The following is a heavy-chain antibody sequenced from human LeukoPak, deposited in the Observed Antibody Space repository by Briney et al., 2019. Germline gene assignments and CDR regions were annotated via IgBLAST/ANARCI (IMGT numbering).Heavy chain of an antibody. D-gene: IGHD2-2*01. CDR2: TCYSGST. J-gene: IGHJ4*02. Sequence: SQTLSLTCAVSGGSISSGDYYWSWIRQPPGRGLEWIGYTCYSGSTYYNPSLKSRVTISVDTSKNQFYLKLSSVTAADTAVYYCARDSGYCSSTSCYPFDYWGQGTRVTVSS. V-gene: IGHV4-30-4*01. CDR1: GGSISSGDYY. CDR3: ARDSGYCSSTSCYPFDY.